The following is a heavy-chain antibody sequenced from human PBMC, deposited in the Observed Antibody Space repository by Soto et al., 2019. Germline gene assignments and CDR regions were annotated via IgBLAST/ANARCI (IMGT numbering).Heavy chain of an antibody. J-gene: IGHJ6*02. Sequence: GGSLRLSCAASGFTFDDYAMHWVRQAPGKGLEWVSGISWNSGSIGYADSVKGRFTISRDNAKNSLYLQMNSLRAEDTALYYCARDPTVTTSGVKYYCYGLDVWGQGTTVTVSS. CDR2: ISWNSGSI. V-gene: IGHV3-9*01. CDR1: GFTFDDYA. CDR3: ARDPTVTTSGVKYYCYGLDV. D-gene: IGHD4-4*01.